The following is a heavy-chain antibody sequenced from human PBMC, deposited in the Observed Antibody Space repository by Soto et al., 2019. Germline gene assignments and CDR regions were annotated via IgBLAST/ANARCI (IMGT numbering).Heavy chain of an antibody. CDR2: ISGSGGST. Sequence: GGSLRLSCAASGFTFSSYAMSWVRQAPGKGLEWVSAISGSGGSTYYADSVKGRFTISRDNSKNTLYLQMNSLRAEDTAVYYCANDASKGCSGGRCLSGFWGQGTLVIVSS. J-gene: IGHJ4*02. CDR3: ANDASKGCSGGRCLSGF. D-gene: IGHD2-15*01. V-gene: IGHV3-23*01. CDR1: GFTFSSYA.